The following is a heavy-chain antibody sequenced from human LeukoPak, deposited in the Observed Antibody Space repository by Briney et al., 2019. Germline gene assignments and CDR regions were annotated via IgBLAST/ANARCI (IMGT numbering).Heavy chain of an antibody. V-gene: IGHV3-7*05. Sequence: GGSLRLSCAVSGFSFSDSWMTWVRQTPGKGLQWVASIHQDAGEKQYLDSVRGRFTISRDNARNSLYLQMNSLRVEDTAVYYCASSKDHYCRYWGQGTPVTVSS. CDR1: GFSFSDSW. CDR2: IHQDAGEK. J-gene: IGHJ4*02. CDR3: ASSKDHYCRY.